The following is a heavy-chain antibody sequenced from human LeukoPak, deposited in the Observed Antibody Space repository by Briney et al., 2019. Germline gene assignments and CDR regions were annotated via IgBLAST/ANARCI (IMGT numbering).Heavy chain of an antibody. D-gene: IGHD4-17*01. V-gene: IGHV3-30*04. J-gene: IGHJ4*02. CDR3: ARDWEDYVIDY. CDR1: GFTFSSYA. Sequence: GGSLRLSCAASGFTFSSYAMHWVRQAPGKGLEWVAVISYDGSNKYYADSVKGRFTISRDNSKNTLYLQMNSLRAEATAVYCCARDWEDYVIDYWGQGTLVTVSS. CDR2: ISYDGSNK.